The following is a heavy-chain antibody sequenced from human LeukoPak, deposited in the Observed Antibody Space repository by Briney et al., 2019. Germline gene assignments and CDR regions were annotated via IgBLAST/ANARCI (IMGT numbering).Heavy chain of an antibody. Sequence: ASVKVSCKTSGFAFTDYAITWVRQAPGQGLEWMGWINPNSGGTNYAQKFQGRVTMTRDTSISTAYMELSRLRSDDTAVYYCARSKESWFGELLSPSDAFDIWGQGTMVTVSS. D-gene: IGHD3-10*01. CDR2: INPNSGGT. CDR1: GFAFTDYA. J-gene: IGHJ3*02. V-gene: IGHV1-2*02. CDR3: ARSKESWFGELLSPSDAFDI.